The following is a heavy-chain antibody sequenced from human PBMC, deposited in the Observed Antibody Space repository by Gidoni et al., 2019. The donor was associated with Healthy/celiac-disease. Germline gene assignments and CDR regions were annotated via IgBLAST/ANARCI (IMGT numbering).Heavy chain of an antibody. V-gene: IGHV1-69*08. J-gene: IGHJ6*02. CDR3: ARDPNYYYYGMDV. Sequence: QVQLVQSGAEVKKPGSSVKVSCKASGGTFSSSTISRVRQAPGQGLEWMVRIIPILGIANYAQKFQGRVTITADKSTSTAYMELSSLRSDDTAVYYCARDPNYYYYGMDVWGQGTTVTVSS. CDR1: GGTFSSST. CDR2: IIPILGIA.